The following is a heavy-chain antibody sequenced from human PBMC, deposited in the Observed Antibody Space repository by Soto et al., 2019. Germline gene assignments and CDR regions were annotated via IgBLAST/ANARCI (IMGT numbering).Heavy chain of an antibody. D-gene: IGHD3-16*01. J-gene: IGHJ4*02. Sequence: QVQMEQSGAQVKKPGASVKVSCKPSGNTFSSYYIQWVRQAPEQGLEWMGMIKPIGGSTSYAQKFQGRVTMTRDTSRTTVYMELSSLTSDDTAVYYCALTDSGGGPGGDWGQGTRVIVSS. CDR1: GNTFSSYY. V-gene: IGHV1-46*01. CDR2: IKPIGGST. CDR3: ALTDSGGGPGGD.